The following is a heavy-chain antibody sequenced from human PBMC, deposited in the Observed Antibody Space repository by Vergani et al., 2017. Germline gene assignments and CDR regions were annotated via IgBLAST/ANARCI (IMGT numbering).Heavy chain of an antibody. J-gene: IGHJ2*01. Sequence: DVQLVKSGGALLQPGGSLRLSCAASGFTFSDYWMHWVRQAPGKGLEWVANIKQDGSEKYYVDSVKGRFTISRDNAKNSLYLQMNSLRAEDTAVYYCARDLLGCSGGSCYLLVDWYFDLWGRGTLVTDSS. CDR2: IKQDGSEK. D-gene: IGHD2-15*01. CDR1: GFTFSDYW. V-gene: IGHV3-7*01. CDR3: ARDLLGCSGGSCYLLVDWYFDL.